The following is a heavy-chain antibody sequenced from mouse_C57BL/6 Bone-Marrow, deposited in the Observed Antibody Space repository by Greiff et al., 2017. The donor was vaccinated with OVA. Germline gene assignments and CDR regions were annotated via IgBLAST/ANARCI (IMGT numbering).Heavy chain of an antibody. CDR2: ILPGGGST. D-gene: IGHD1-1*01. CDR3: ARVGTGGSSYWYFDV. Sequence: QVQLKESGAELMKPGASVKLSCKATGYTFTGYWIEWVKQRPGHGLEWIGEILPGGGSTNYHEKLKGKATFTADTSSNTAYMQLSSLTTEDSAIYYCARVGTGGSSYWYFDVWGTGTTVTVAS. V-gene: IGHV1-9*01. J-gene: IGHJ1*03. CDR1: GYTFTGYW.